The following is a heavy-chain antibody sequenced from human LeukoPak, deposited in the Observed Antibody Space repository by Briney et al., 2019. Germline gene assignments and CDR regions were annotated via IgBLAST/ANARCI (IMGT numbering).Heavy chain of an antibody. D-gene: IGHD5-18*01. Sequence: SETLSLTCTVSGGSISSSSYYWGWIRQPPGKGLEWIGSIYYSGSTYYNPSLKSRVTISVDTSKNQFSLKLSSVTAADTAVYYCARVGAVDTAMVLDYWGQGTLVTVSS. CDR1: GGSISSSSYY. V-gene: IGHV4-39*07. CDR2: IYYSGST. CDR3: ARVGAVDTAMVLDY. J-gene: IGHJ4*02.